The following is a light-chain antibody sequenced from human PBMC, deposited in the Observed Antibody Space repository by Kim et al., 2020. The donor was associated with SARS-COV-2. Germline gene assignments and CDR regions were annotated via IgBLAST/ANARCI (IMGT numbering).Light chain of an antibody. V-gene: IGLV1-51*01. CDR2: DNN. CDR3: GTWDSSLSAVV. CDR1: SSNIGNNY. J-gene: IGLJ2*01. Sequence: GQKVTISCSGSSSNIGNNYVSWYQQLPGTAPKLLIYDNNKQPSGIPDRFSGSKSGTSATLGITGLQTGDEADYYCGTWDSSLSAVVFGGWTKLTVL.